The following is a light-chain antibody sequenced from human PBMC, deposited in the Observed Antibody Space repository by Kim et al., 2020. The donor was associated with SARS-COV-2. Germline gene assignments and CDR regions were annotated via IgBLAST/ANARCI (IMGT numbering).Light chain of an antibody. Sequence: ALGQTVRITCQGDSLRKYYASWYQQKPGQAPLLVIYGKNNRPSGIPDRFSGYSSGNTASLTITGAQAEDEADYYCNSRDSSGNHWVFGGGTQLTVL. CDR2: GKN. CDR1: SLRKYY. CDR3: NSRDSSGNHWV. V-gene: IGLV3-19*01. J-gene: IGLJ3*02.